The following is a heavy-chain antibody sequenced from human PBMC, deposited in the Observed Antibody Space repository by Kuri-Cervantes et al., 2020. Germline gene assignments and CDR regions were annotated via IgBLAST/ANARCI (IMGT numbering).Heavy chain of an antibody. J-gene: IGHJ4*02. CDR2: IGTAGGT. Sequence: GESLKISCAASGFTFSDNDMHWVRQGTGKGLEWVSTIGTAGGTYYPGSVKGRFTISRDNAENSLYLQMNSLRVEDTALYYCAREGFGSWGGYYFDYWGQGTLVTVSS. V-gene: IGHV3-13*01. CDR1: GFTFSDND. CDR3: AREGFGSWGGYYFDY. D-gene: IGHD3-10*01.